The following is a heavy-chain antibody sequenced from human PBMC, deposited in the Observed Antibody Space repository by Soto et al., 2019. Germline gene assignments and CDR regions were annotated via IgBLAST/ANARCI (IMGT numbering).Heavy chain of an antibody. CDR1: GGSISSGGYY. CDR2: IYYSGST. Sequence: QVQLQESGPGLVKPSQTLSLTCTVSGGSISSGGYYWSWIRQHPGKGLEWIGYIYYSGSTYYNPSPKGRVTISVNTPXNQFSLKLSSVTAADTAVYYWARHNYDSSGTAVDVWGQGTTVTVSS. CDR3: ARHNYDSSGTAVDV. D-gene: IGHD3-22*01. V-gene: IGHV4-31*03. J-gene: IGHJ6*02.